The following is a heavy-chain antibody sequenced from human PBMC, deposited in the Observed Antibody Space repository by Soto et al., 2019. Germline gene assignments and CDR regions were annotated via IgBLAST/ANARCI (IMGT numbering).Heavy chain of an antibody. Sequence: GRFLRVSCAAAGFTFSGYAMSWVRQAPGKGLEWVSAISGSGGSTYYADSVKGRFTISRDNSKNTLYLQMNSLRAEDTAVYYCAKGESVFDYWGQGTLVTGSS. D-gene: IGHD3-16*01. CDR2: ISGSGGST. V-gene: IGHV3-23*01. J-gene: IGHJ4*02. CDR3: AKGESVFDY. CDR1: GFTFSGYA.